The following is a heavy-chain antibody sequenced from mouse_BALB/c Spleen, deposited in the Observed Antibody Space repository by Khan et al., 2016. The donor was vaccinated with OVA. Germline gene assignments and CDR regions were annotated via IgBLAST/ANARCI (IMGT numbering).Heavy chain of an antibody. V-gene: IGHV1S81*02. D-gene: IGHD2-10*02. CDR3: TRGGYANPVAY. J-gene: IGHJ3*01. Sequence: QVQLQQSGAELVKPGASVKLSCKASGYTFTSYYMYWVKQRPGQGLEWIGGINPSNGDAHFNEKFKTKATLTVDKSSSTAYMQLSSLTSEDNAVSYCTRGGYANPVAYWGQGALVTVSA. CDR2: INPSNGDA. CDR1: GYTFTSYY.